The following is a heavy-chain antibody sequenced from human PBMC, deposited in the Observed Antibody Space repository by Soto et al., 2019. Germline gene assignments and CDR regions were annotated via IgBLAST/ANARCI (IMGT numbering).Heavy chain of an antibody. CDR3: ARVSCSSTSCYVGDY. D-gene: IGHD2-2*01. Sequence: EVQLVESGGGLVQPGGSLRLPCAASGFTFSDHYMDWVRQAPGKGLEWVGRTRNKANSYTTEYAASVRGRFTISRDDSKNSLYLQMNSLKTEDTAVYYCARVSCSSTSCYVGDYWGQGTLVTVSS. V-gene: IGHV3-72*01. J-gene: IGHJ4*02. CDR1: GFTFSDHY. CDR2: TRNKANSYTT.